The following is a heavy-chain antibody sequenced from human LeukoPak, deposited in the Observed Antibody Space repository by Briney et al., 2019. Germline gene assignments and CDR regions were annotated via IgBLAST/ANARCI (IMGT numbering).Heavy chain of an antibody. Sequence: KSSETLSLTCTVSGGSISSSSYYWGWIRQPPGKGLEWIGSIYYSGSTYYNPSLKSRVTISVDTSKNQFSLKLSSVTAADTAVYYCALRDAAADYYYGMDVWGQGTTVTVSS. V-gene: IGHV4-39*07. CDR2: IYYSGST. CDR3: ALRDAAADYYYGMDV. CDR1: GGSISSSSYY. J-gene: IGHJ6*02. D-gene: IGHD6-13*01.